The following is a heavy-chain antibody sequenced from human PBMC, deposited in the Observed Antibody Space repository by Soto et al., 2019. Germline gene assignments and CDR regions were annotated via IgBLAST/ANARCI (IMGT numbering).Heavy chain of an antibody. CDR2: ISYDGSKK. CDR1: GFTFSSYA. V-gene: IGHV3-30*04. Sequence: GGSLRLSCAASGFTFSSYAMHWVRQAPGKGLEWVAVISYDGSKKYYADSVKGRFTISRDNSKNTLYLQMNSLRAEDTAVYYCAKDEYEAGNNWFDPWGQGTLVTVSS. D-gene: IGHD6-19*01. CDR3: AKDEYEAGNNWFDP. J-gene: IGHJ5*02.